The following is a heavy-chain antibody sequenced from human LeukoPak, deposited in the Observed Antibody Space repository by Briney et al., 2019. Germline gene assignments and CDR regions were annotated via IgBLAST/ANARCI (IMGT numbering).Heavy chain of an antibody. CDR1: GFTFTDYD. CDR2: MNPINGNT. CDR3: ATDSSGYYNIFDY. Sequence: ASVKVSCKATGFTFTDYDINWVRQATGQGLEWMGWMNPINGNTGYAQKFQGRVTMTRDTSISTAYMELRSLTSEDTAVYYCATDSSGYYNIFDYWGQGTLVTVSS. J-gene: IGHJ4*02. D-gene: IGHD3-22*01. V-gene: IGHV1-8*01.